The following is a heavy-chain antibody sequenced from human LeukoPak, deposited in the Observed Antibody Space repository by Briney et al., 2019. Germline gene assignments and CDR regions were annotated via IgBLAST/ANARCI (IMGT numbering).Heavy chain of an antibody. CDR1: GGTFSSYA. V-gene: IGHV1-69*05. Sequence: GASVKVSCKASGGTFSSYAISWVRQAPGQGLEWMGGIIPIFGTANYAQKFQGRVTITMDTSASTAYMELSSLRSEDTAVYYCARDRVVGLAPFGPWGQGTLVTVSS. D-gene: IGHD2-15*01. CDR2: IIPIFGTA. J-gene: IGHJ5*02. CDR3: ARDRVVGLAPFGP.